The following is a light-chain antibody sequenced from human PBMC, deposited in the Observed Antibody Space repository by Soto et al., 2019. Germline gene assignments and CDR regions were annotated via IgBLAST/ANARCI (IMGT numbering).Light chain of an antibody. V-gene: IGLV2-23*01. CDR1: SSDVGSYNL. Sequence: QSALTQPASVSGSPGQSITISCTGTSSDVGSYNLVSWYQQHPGKAPKLMIYEGSKRPSGVSNRFSGSKSGNTASLTISGLQAEDEADYYCCSHAGSSTPSFGGGTKLTVL. CDR3: CSHAGSSTPS. J-gene: IGLJ2*01. CDR2: EGS.